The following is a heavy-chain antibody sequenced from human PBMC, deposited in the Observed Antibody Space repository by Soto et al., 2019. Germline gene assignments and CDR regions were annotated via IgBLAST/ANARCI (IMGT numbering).Heavy chain of an antibody. V-gene: IGHV1-2*02. Sequence: ASVXVSFKSSSYTFTFYYLHFLLQAPGQGLEWMGWINPNGGATRYARKFQGRVTMARDTSITTAYMDLSSLRSDDTAVYYCARGGRIGSGFEEGIDYWGQGTLVTVSS. CDR2: INPNGGAT. J-gene: IGHJ4*02. D-gene: IGHD5-12*01. CDR1: SYTFTFYY. CDR3: ARGGRIGSGFEEGIDY.